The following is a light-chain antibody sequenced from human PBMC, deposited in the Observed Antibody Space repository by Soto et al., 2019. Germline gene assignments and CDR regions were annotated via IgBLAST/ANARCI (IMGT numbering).Light chain of an antibody. CDR3: QQCYNIPLT. Sequence: DVQMTQSPSSLSASVGDRVTITCQASHGISGYLNWYQHKPGKAPKLLIYDASNLEAGVPSRFSGRGSGTDFTFTISSLQPEDIATYYCQQCYNIPLTFGGGTKVEIK. CDR2: DAS. CDR1: HGISGY. V-gene: IGKV1-33*01. J-gene: IGKJ4*01.